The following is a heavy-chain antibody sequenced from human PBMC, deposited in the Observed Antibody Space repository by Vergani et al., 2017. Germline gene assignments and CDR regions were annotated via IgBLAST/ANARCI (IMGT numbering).Heavy chain of an antibody. Sequence: QVQLVQSGSELKKPGASVKLSCKASVYTFTRYAVSWVRQAPGQGLEWLGWINTNTGDPTYAQAFRGRFVFSLDTSVSTAFLQISSLQAEDTAVYYCARESGGVDYWGQGTLVTVSS. CDR1: VYTFTRYA. J-gene: IGHJ4*02. CDR2: INTNTGDP. CDR3: ARESGGVDY. V-gene: IGHV7-4-1*02. D-gene: IGHD6-25*01.